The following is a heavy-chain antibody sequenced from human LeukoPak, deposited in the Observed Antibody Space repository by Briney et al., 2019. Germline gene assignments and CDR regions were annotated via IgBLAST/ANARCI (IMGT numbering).Heavy chain of an antibody. Sequence: SETLSLTCDVSGYSISSGNWWGWIRQPPGKGLEWIGNIYHSGSTYYNPSLKGRVTISADTSQNQFSLRLSSVTAADTAVYYCARHPGPSLEWLPQHYYYYYMDVWGKGTTVTVSS. J-gene: IGHJ6*03. CDR2: IYHSGST. D-gene: IGHD3-3*01. CDR1: GYSISSGNW. V-gene: IGHV4-38-2*01. CDR3: ARHPGPSLEWLPQHYYYYYMDV.